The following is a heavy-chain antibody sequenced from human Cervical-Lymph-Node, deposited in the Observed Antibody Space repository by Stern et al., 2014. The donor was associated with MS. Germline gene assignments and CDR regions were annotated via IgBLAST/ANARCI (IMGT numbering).Heavy chain of an antibody. Sequence: VQLVESGGGLVQPGGSLRLSCAASGFRFVNYGMTWVRQTPDKGLEWVANINEDGTEKHYVDSLQGRLTISRDSAKKSLYLQMNSLRVEYTSVYSCARDLRVFDLWGPGTRVTVS. D-gene: IGHD3-16*01. CDR2: INEDGTEK. CDR1: GFRFVNYG. CDR3: ARDLRVFDL. V-gene: IGHV3-7*01. J-gene: IGHJ3*01.